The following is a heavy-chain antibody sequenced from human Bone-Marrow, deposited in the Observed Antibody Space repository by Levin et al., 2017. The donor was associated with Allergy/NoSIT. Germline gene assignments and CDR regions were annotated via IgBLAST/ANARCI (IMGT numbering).Heavy chain of an antibody. V-gene: IGHV3-30*18. Sequence: GGSLRLSCAASGFTFSSYGMHWVRQAPGKGLEWVAVISYDGSNKYYADSVKGRFTISRDNSKNTLYLQMNSLRAEDTAVYYCAKENGYGGNEVHDGAYYFDYWGQGTLVTVSS. D-gene: IGHD4-23*01. CDR3: AKENGYGGNEVHDGAYYFDY. CDR1: GFTFSSYG. J-gene: IGHJ4*02. CDR2: ISYDGSNK.